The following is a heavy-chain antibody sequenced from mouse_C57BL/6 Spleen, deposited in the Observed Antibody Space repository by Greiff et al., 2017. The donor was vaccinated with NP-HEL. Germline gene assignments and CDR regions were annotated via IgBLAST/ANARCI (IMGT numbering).Heavy chain of an antibody. CDR1: GYTFTSYW. CDR2: IHPNSGST. Sequence: VKLQQPGAELVKPGASVKLSCKASGYTFTSYWMHWVKQRPGQGLEWIGMIHPNSGSTNYNEKFKSKATLTVDKSSSTAYMQLSSLTSEDSAVYYCARYDGYFHWYFDVWGTGTTVTVSS. CDR3: ARYDGYFHWYFDV. D-gene: IGHD2-3*01. J-gene: IGHJ1*03. V-gene: IGHV1-64*01.